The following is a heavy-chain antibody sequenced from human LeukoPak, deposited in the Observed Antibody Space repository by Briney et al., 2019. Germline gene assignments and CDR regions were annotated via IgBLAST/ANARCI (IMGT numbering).Heavy chain of an antibody. Sequence: GGSLRLSCAASGFTFSSYEMNWVRQAPGKGLEWGSYISSSGSTIYYADSVKGRFTISRDNAESTLYLQMNSLRAEDTAVYYCATASGLGIDYWGQGTLVTVSS. D-gene: IGHD7-27*01. J-gene: IGHJ4*02. V-gene: IGHV3-48*03. CDR3: ATASGLGIDY. CDR1: GFTFSSYE. CDR2: ISSSGSTI.